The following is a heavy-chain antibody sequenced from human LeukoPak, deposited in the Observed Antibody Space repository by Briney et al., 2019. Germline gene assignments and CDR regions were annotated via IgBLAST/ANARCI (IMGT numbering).Heavy chain of an antibody. J-gene: IGHJ4*02. CDR2: ISGDGGIT. V-gene: IGHV3-43*02. Sequence: TGGSLRLSCAASGFTFDDYAMYWVRQGPGKGLEWVSLISGDGGITYYADSVRGRFTISRDNSKNSLYLQMNSLRTEDTALYYCAKDIGGYSFAADYWGQGTLVTVSS. D-gene: IGHD5-18*01. CDR1: GFTFDDYA. CDR3: AKDIGGYSFAADY.